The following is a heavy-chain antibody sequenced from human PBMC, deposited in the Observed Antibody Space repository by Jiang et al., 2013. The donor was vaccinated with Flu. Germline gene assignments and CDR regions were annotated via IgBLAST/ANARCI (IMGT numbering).Heavy chain of an antibody. Sequence: GPGLVKPSGTLSLTCAVSGVSISSNNWWHWVRQSPGKGLEWIGEIYHSGRTNYNPSLESRVTISVDKSRNQFSLKLSSVTAADTAVYYCARVLGGCSASSCTFDPWGPGNPGHRLL. D-gene: IGHD2-2*01. CDR2: IYHSGRT. J-gene: IGHJ5*02. CDR1: GVSISSNNW. V-gene: IGHV4-4*02. CDR3: ARVLGGCSASSCTFDP.